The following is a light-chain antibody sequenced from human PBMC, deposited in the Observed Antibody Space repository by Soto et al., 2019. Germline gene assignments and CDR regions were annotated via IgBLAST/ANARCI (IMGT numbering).Light chain of an antibody. J-gene: IGKJ1*01. CDR2: DAS. V-gene: IGKV1-5*01. CDR1: QSISSW. CDR3: QQYNSDFWT. Sequence: DIQLTQSPSTLSASVGDRVTITCRASQSISSWLAWYQQKPGKAPKLLIYDASSLESGAPSRFSGSGSGTDFTLTISSLQPDDFATYYCQQYNSDFWTFGQGTKVDIK.